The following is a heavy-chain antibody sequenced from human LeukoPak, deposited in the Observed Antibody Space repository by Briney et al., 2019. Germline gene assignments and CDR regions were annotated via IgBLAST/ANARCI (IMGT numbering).Heavy chain of an antibody. CDR2: IYPSGGST. J-gene: IGHJ5*02. Sequence: GASVKVSCKASGYTFTSYDMHWVRQAPGQGLEWMGIIYPSGGSTSYAQKFQGRVTMTRDTSTSTVYMELSSLRSEDTAVYYCARVRSGSGWFDPWGQGTLVTVSS. CDR3: ARVRSGSGWFDP. V-gene: IGHV1-46*01. D-gene: IGHD1-26*01. CDR1: GYTFTSYD.